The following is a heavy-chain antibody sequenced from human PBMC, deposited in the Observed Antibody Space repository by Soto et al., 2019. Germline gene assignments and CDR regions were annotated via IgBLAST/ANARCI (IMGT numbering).Heavy chain of an antibody. CDR3: ARARRIAAVGFDY. D-gene: IGHD6-13*01. CDR2: IYYSGST. Sequence: QVQLQESGPGMVKPSQTLSLTCTVSGGSISSGGYYWSWIRQHAGKGLEWIGYIYYSGSTYYNPSLKSRVTISVDTSKNQFSLKLRSVTAADTAVYYCARARRIAAVGFDYWGQGTLVTVSS. CDR1: GGSISSGGYY. J-gene: IGHJ4*02. V-gene: IGHV4-31*03.